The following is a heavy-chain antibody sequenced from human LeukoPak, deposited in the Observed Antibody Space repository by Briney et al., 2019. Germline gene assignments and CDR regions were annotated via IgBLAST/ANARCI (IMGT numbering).Heavy chain of an antibody. J-gene: IGHJ2*01. CDR2: INHSGST. V-gene: IGHV4-34*01. Sequence: SETLSLTCAVYGGSFSGYYWSWIRQPPGKGLEWIGEINHSGSTNYNPSLKSRVTISVDTSKNQFSLKLSSVTAADTAVYYCARDGRSPYYWFFDLWGRGTLVTVSS. CDR3: ARDGRSPYYWFFDL. CDR1: GGSFSGYY.